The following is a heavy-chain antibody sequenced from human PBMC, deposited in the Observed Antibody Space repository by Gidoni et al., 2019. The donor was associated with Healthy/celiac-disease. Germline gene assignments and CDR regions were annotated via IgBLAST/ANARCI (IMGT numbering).Heavy chain of an antibody. CDR1: GGSISSSSYY. D-gene: IGHD6-6*01. CDR3: ARDNSSSSLGWFDP. J-gene: IGHJ5*02. Sequence: QLQLQESGPGLVKPSETLSLTCTVPGGSISSSSYYWGWIRQPPGKGLEWIGSIYYSGSTYYNPSLKSRVTISVDTSKNQFSLKLSSVTAADTAVYYCARDNSSSSLGWFDPWGQGTLVTVSS. V-gene: IGHV4-39*07. CDR2: IYYSGST.